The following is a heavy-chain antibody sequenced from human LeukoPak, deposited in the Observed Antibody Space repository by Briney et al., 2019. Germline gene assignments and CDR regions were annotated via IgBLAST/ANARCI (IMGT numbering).Heavy chain of an antibody. Sequence: GSSVRVSCKASGYTFTSYGITWVRQAPGQGLEWMGWISAYNGNRNYAQKLQGRVTMTTDTSTSTAYMELRSLRSDDTAVYYCARLINSRLVVPAAPDYWGQGTLVTVSS. CDR1: GYTFTSYG. J-gene: IGHJ4*02. D-gene: IGHD2-2*01. CDR3: ARLINSRLVVPAAPDY. CDR2: ISAYNGNR. V-gene: IGHV1-18*01.